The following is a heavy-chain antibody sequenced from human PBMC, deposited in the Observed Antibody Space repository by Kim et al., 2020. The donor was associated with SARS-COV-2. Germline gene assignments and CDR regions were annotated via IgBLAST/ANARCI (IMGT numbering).Heavy chain of an antibody. D-gene: IGHD4-4*01. V-gene: IGHV3-21*06. CDR2: I. Sequence: IYYADSGKGRFTISRDNAKNLLYLQRNSLRDEDTAVYYCAREMADDYSLDYWGQGTLVTVSS. CDR3: AREMADDYSLDY. J-gene: IGHJ4*02.